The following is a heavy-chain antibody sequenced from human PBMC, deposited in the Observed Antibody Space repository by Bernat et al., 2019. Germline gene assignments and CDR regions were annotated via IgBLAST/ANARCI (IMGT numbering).Heavy chain of an antibody. Sequence: EVQLLESGGGLVQPGGSLRLSCAASAFTFRSYVMAWVRQAPGKGLEWVSAISGSGVSTYYADSVKGRFTISRDNSKNTLYLQMSSLRAEDTAVYYCASEFLELHANDYWGQGTLVTVSS. D-gene: IGHD1-7*01. CDR2: ISGSGVST. CDR1: AFTFRSYV. CDR3: ASEFLELHANDY. J-gene: IGHJ4*02. V-gene: IGHV3-23*01.